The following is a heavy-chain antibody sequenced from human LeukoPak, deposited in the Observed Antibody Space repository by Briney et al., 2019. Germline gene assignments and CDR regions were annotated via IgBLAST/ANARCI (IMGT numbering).Heavy chain of an antibody. J-gene: IGHJ6*02. Sequence: GGSLRLSCAASGFTFSSYAMSWVRQAPGKGLEWVSAISGSGGSTYYADSVKGRFTISRDNSKNTLYLQVNSLRAEDTAVYYCARDIRKVAARKGERYGMDVWGQGTTVTVSS. CDR2: ISGSGGST. V-gene: IGHV3-23*01. CDR1: GFTFSSYA. D-gene: IGHD6-6*01. CDR3: ARDIRKVAARKGERYGMDV.